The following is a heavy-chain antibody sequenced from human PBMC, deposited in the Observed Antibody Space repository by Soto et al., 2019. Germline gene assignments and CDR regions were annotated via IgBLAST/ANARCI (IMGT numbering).Heavy chain of an antibody. J-gene: IGHJ4*02. CDR2: IYYSGGT. CDR3: ARKRLTGQQLVFDY. V-gene: IGHV4-31*03. Sequence: SETLSLTCTVSGGSISSGGYYWSWIRQHPGKGLEWIGYIYYSGGTYYNPSLKSRVTISVDTSKNQFSLKLSSVTAADTAVYYRARKRLTGQQLVFDYWGQGTLVTVSS. D-gene: IGHD6-13*01. CDR1: GGSISSGGYY.